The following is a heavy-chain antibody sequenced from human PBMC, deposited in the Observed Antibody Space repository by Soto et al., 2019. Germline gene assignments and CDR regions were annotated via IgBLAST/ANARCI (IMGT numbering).Heavy chain of an antibody. CDR3: ARGKYSSSLDY. CDR2: IYYSGST. D-gene: IGHD6-13*01. V-gene: IGHV4-31*03. CDR1: VGSISIGGYY. J-gene: IGHJ4*02. Sequence: PTETLSVTCTYTVGSISIGGYYWSWIRQHPGKGLERIGYIYYSGSTDYNPCLKSRVTISVDTSKNQFSLKLSSVTAADTAVYYCARGKYSSSLDYWGQGTMVPVSS.